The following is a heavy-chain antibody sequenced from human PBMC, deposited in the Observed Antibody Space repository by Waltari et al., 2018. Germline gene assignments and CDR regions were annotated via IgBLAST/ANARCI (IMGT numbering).Heavy chain of an antibody. CDR3: ARGSVVTAIPSYYYGMDV. Sequence: QVQLQQWGAGLLKPSETLSLTCAVYGGSFSGYYWSWIRQPPGKGLEWIGEINHSGSTNYNPSLKSRVTISVDTSKNQFSLKLSSVTAADTAVYYCARGSVVTAIPSYYYGMDVWGQGTTVTVSS. V-gene: IGHV4-34*01. J-gene: IGHJ6*02. CDR1: GGSFSGYY. CDR2: INHSGST. D-gene: IGHD2-21*02.